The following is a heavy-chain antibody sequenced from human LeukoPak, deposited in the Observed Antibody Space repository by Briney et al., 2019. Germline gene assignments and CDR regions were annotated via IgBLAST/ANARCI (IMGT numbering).Heavy chain of an antibody. Sequence: ASVKVSCKASGYTFTGYYMHWVRQAPGQGLEWMGRINPNSGGTNYAQKFQGRVTMTRDTSISTAYMELSRLRSDDTAVYYCARDFSPYSSSWYFDYWGQGTLVTVFS. CDR3: ARDFSPYSSSWYFDY. J-gene: IGHJ4*02. CDR2: INPNSGGT. D-gene: IGHD6-13*01. CDR1: GYTFTGYY. V-gene: IGHV1-2*06.